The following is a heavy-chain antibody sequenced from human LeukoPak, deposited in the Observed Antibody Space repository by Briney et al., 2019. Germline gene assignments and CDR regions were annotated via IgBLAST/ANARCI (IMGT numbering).Heavy chain of an antibody. CDR1: GFTFSSYT. CDR2: IRGTDGTT. Sequence: GGSLRLSWAASGFTFSSYTMTWVRQAPGKGLEGVSAIRGTDGTTYYTDSVRGRFAISRDNSKNTLYLQMNSLRAEDTAVCYCAKEMSVWNYVRYFDYWGQGTRVTVSS. J-gene: IGHJ4*02. V-gene: IGHV3-23*01. CDR3: AKEMSVWNYVRYFDY. D-gene: IGHD1-7*01.